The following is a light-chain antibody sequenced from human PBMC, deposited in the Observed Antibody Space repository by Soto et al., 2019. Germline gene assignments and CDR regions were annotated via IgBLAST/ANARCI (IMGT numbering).Light chain of an antibody. CDR1: QSVSSN. J-gene: IGKJ4*01. Sequence: EIVMTQSPATLSVSPGKRATLSYRASQSVSSNLAWYQQKPGQTPKLLIYVASTRATGIPARFSGSGSGTEFTLTISSLQSEDFAVYYCQQYNVWPLTFGGGTKVEFK. CDR2: VAS. CDR3: QQYNVWPLT. V-gene: IGKV3-15*01.